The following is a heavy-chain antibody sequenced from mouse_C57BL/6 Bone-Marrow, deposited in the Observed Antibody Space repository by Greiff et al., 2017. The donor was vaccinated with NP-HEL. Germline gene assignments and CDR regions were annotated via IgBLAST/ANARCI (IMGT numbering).Heavy chain of an antibody. J-gene: IGHJ3*01. CDR2: IRSKSNNYAT. CDR1: GFSFNTYA. CDR3: VSPYGYDGSWFAY. D-gene: IGHD2-2*01. Sequence: EVNVVESGGGLVQPKGSLKLSCAASGFSFNTYAMNWVRQAPGKGLEWVARIRSKSNNYATYYADSVKDRFTISRDDSESMLYLQMNNLKTEDTAMYYCVSPYGYDGSWFAYWGQGTLVTVSA. V-gene: IGHV10-1*01.